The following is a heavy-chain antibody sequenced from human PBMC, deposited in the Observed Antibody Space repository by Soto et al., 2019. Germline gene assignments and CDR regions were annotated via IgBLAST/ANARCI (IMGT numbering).Heavy chain of an antibody. J-gene: IGHJ3*02. CDR1: GFTFSSFS. V-gene: IGHV3-21*01. D-gene: IGHD2-15*01. CDR2: ISSSSSYI. CDR3: AVLGYCSGGSCPVYAFDI. Sequence: GGSLRLSCAASGFTFSSFSMNWVRQAPGKGLEWVSSISSSSSYIYYADSVKGRFTISRDNAKNSLYLQMNSLRAEDTAVYYCAVLGYCSGGSCPVYAFDIWGQGTMVTVSS.